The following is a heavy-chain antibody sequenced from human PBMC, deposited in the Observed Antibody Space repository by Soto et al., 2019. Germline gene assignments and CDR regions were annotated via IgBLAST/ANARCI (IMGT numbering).Heavy chain of an antibody. J-gene: IGHJ4*02. V-gene: IGHV3-33*06. CDR2: IWYDGSNK. CDR1: GFTFSNYA. D-gene: IGHD6-13*01. CDR3: ANLHPSIAANY. Sequence: QVQLVESGGGVVQPGRSLRLSCAASGFTFSNYAMHWVRQAPGKGLEWVAVIWYDGSNKYYADSVKGRFTISRDNSKNTLYQQMNSLRAEDTAVYYGANLHPSIAANYWGQGTLVTVSS.